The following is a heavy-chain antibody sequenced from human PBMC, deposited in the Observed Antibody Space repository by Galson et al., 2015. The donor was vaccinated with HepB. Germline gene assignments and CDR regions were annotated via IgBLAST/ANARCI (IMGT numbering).Heavy chain of an antibody. CDR1: GYTFNNFA. J-gene: IGHJ5*02. CDR2: INTNTGKP. Sequence: SVKVSCKASGYTFNNFAVNWVRQAPGQGLEWMGWINTNTGKPTYAQGFTGRFVFSLDTSVTTAYLQISSLKAEDIAVYYCARTPYYGSGRYYNGWFDPWGQETLVTVSS. V-gene: IGHV7-4-1*02. CDR3: ARTPYYGSGRYYNGWFDP. D-gene: IGHD3-10*01.